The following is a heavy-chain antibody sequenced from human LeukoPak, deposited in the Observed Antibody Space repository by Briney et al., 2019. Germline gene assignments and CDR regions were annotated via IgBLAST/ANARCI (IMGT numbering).Heavy chain of an antibody. Sequence: ASVKVSCRASGYTFTGYYMSWVRQAPGQGLEWMGWINTNTGNPTYAQGFTGRFVFSLDTSVSTAYLQISSLQAEDTAVYYCARSNNDGDYLGVGFDYWGQGTLVTVSS. D-gene: IGHD4-17*01. CDR1: GYTFTGYY. CDR2: INTNTGNP. CDR3: ARSNNDGDYLGVGFDY. J-gene: IGHJ4*02. V-gene: IGHV7-4-1*02.